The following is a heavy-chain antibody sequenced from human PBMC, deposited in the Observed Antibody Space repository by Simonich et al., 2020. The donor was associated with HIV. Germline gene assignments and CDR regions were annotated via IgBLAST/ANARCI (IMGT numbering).Heavy chain of an antibody. D-gene: IGHD2-2*01. CDR2: INPGGGST. Sequence: QVQLVQSGAEVKKPGASVKVSCKASGYTFTSYYMHWVRQAPGQGLEWMGIINPGGGSTSYAQKFQGRVTMTRDTSTSKVYMELSSLRSEDTAVYYCARGPGVPAAIDYWGQGTLVTVSS. V-gene: IGHV1-46*01. J-gene: IGHJ4*02. CDR1: GYTFTSYY. CDR3: ARGPGVPAAIDY.